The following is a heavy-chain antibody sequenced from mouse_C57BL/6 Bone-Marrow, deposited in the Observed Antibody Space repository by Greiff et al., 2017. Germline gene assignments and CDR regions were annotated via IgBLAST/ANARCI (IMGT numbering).Heavy chain of an antibody. CDR2: ILPGSGST. J-gene: IGHJ3*01. V-gene: IGHV1-9*01. D-gene: IGHD1-1*01. Sequence: QVQLQQSGAELMKPGASVKLSCKATGYTFTGYWIEWVKQRPGHGLAWIGEILPGSGSTNYNEKFQGKATFTVDTSSTTAYMQLSSLTTEDSAIYYCARGSHYYGSSPAYWGQGTLVTVSA. CDR1: GYTFTGYW. CDR3: ARGSHYYGSSPAY.